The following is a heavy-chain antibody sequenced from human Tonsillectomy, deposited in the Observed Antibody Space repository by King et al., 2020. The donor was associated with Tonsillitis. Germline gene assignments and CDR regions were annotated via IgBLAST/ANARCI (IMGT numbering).Heavy chain of an antibody. CDR1: GYTFTNYG. V-gene: IGHV1-18*01. CDR2: ISPHNGNT. D-gene: IGHD3-22*01. CDR3: VRATYYYEGVY. Sequence: QLVQSGAEVKKPGASVKVSCKASGYTFTNYGFSWVRQAPGQGLEWMGWISPHNGNTNYAQKVQGRVTMTTDTSTSTAYMDLRSLRSDDTAVYYCVRATYYYEGVYWGQGTLVTVSS. J-gene: IGHJ4*02.